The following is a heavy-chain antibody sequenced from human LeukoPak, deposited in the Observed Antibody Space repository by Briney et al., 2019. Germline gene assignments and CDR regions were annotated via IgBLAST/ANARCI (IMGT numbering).Heavy chain of an antibody. D-gene: IGHD6-13*01. J-gene: IGHJ4*02. V-gene: IGHV4-61*01. CDR1: SGSVSSGSYY. CDR2: INYSGST. CDR3: ARDIAAAGSGYFDS. Sequence: PSETLSLTCTVSSGSVSSGSYYWNWIRQPPGKGLEWIGYINYSGSTNYIPSLKSRVTISVDTSKSQFSLKLSSVTAADTAVYYCARDIAAAGSGYFDSWGLGTLVTVSS.